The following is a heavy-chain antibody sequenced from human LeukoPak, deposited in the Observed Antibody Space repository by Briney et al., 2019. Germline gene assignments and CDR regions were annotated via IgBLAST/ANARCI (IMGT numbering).Heavy chain of an antibody. J-gene: IGHJ4*02. CDR3: ARTYTNNAGYYLY. CDR2: ISASGGST. V-gene: IGHV3-23*01. D-gene: IGHD3-22*01. Sequence: GGSLRLSCAASGFTFSSYAMSWVRQAPGKELECISSISASGGSTYYADSVKGRFTISRDNSKSTLYLQMNSLRAEDTAVYYCARTYTNNAGYYLYWGQGTLVTVSS. CDR1: GFTFSSYA.